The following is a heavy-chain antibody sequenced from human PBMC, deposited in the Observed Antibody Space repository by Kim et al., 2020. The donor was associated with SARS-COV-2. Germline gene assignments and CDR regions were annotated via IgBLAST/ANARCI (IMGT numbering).Heavy chain of an antibody. CDR3: ARAVPSDGIAAVGHAFDI. D-gene: IGHD6-13*01. CDR2: ISYDGSNK. Sequence: GGSLRLSCAASGFTFSSYGMHWVRQAPGKGLEWVAVISYDGSNKYYADSVKGRFTISRDNSKNTLYLQMNSLRAEDTAVYYCARAVPSDGIAAVGHAFDIWGQGTMVTVSS. J-gene: IGHJ3*02. CDR1: GFTFSSYG. V-gene: IGHV3-33*05.